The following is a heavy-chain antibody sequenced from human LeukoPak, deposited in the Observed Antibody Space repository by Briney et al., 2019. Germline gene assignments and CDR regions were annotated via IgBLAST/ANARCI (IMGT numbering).Heavy chain of an antibody. J-gene: IGHJ4*02. CDR1: GYSFTTYW. D-gene: IGHD2-2*01. CDR3: ARPKRYCSSTSCPLDY. V-gene: IGHV5-51*01. Sequence: GESLKISCKGSGYSFTTYWIGWVRQMPGKGLEWMGIIYPLDSDIRYSPSFQGQVTISADKSISTAYLQWSSLKASDTAMYYCARPKRYCSSTSCPLDYWGQGTLVTVSS. CDR2: IYPLDSDI.